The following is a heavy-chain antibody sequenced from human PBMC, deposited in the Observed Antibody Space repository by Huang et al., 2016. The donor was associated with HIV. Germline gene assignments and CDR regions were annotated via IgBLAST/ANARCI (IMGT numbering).Heavy chain of an antibody. CDR1: GFSLTTTGVG. CDR2: IYSNGDG. D-gene: IGHD6-25*01. V-gene: IGHV2-5*01. Sequence: QITLRESGPALVKPTQTLTLTCTFSGFSLTTTGVGVGWIRQPPGQALEWLAFIYSNGDGRYSPSLSSRLTITKDTSKNHVVLTMTNMDPVDTATYYCAHSTDASAATFYFDFWGQGTLVAVS. CDR3: AHSTDASAATFYFDF. J-gene: IGHJ4*02.